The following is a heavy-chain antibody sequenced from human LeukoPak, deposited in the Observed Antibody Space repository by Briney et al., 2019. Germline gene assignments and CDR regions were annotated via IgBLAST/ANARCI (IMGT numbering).Heavy chain of an antibody. D-gene: IGHD2-15*01. Sequence: ASVKVSCKASGYTFTSYAMNWARQAPGQGLEWMGWINTNTGNPTYAQGFTERFVFSWDTSVNTAYLQINSLKPEDTAVYFCARDTYCSGGRCYSRVGYWGQGTVVTVSS. J-gene: IGHJ4*02. V-gene: IGHV7-4-1*02. CDR3: ARDTYCSGGRCYSRVGY. CDR2: INTNTGNP. CDR1: GYTFTSYA.